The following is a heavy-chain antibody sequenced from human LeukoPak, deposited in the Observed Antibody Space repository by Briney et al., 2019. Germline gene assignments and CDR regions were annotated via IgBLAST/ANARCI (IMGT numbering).Heavy chain of an antibody. CDR3: ARGGISSGWYG. CDR1: GASISSYY. D-gene: IGHD6-19*01. CDR2: IYYSGST. J-gene: IGHJ4*02. V-gene: IGHV4-59*01. Sequence: PSETLSLTCTVSGASISSYYWSWIRQPPGKGLEWIGYIYYSGSTNYNPSLKSRVTISLDTSKNQFSLKLSSVTAADTAVYYCARGGISSGWYGWGQGTLVTVSS.